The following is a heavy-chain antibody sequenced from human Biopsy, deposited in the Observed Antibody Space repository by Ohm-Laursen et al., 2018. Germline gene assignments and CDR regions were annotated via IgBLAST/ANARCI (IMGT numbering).Heavy chain of an antibody. J-gene: IGHJ2*01. CDR1: GGTFTNHA. V-gene: IGHV1-69*06. Sequence: EASVKVSCKASGGTFTNHAVGWVRQAPEQGLEWVGSSIPLFNTANYADKFQGRVTLTADKSTTTAYMELSSLRSEDTAIYYCARFPLGAYDDSGSYRAVEHWYFDLWGRGTLVTVSS. CDR3: ARFPLGAYDDSGSYRAVEHWYFDL. CDR2: SIPLFNTA. D-gene: IGHD3-22*01.